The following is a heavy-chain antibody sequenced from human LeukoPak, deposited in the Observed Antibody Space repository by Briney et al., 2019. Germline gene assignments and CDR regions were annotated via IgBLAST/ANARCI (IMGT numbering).Heavy chain of an antibody. CDR1: EFSVGSNY. D-gene: IGHD5-24*01. J-gene: IGHJ4*02. Sequence: GGSLRLSCAASEFSVGSNYMTWVPQAPGKGLEGVSLIYSGGSTYYADSVKRRFIISRDNSKNTLYLLMNSLRADDAAVYYCLRGPNGYHNTGGQGTLVTVSS. CDR2: IYSGGST. V-gene: IGHV3-66*01. CDR3: LRGPNGYHNT.